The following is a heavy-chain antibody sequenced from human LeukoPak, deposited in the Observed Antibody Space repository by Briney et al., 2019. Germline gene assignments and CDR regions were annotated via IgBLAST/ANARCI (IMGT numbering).Heavy chain of an antibody. J-gene: IGHJ4*02. D-gene: IGHD1-26*01. CDR3: ARRSDRIVGATTFDY. Sequence: GSLRLSCAASGFTFSSSAMSWVRQAPGKGLEWIGEINHSGSTNYNPSLKSRVTISVDTSKNQFSLKLSSVTAADTAVYYCARRSDRIVGATTFDYWGQGTLVTVSS. V-gene: IGHV4-34*01. CDR2: INHSGST. CDR1: GFTFSSSA.